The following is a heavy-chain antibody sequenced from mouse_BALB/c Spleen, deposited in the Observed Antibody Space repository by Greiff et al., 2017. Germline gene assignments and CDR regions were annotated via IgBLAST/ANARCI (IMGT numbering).Heavy chain of an antibody. CDR1: GYSFTGYY. V-gene: IGHV1-42*01. CDR3: PYYRYDDLSEGAKGLGS. D-gene: IGHD2-14*01. J-gene: IGHJ3*01. Sequence: EVQLQESGPELVNPVASVKISCKASGYSFTGYYIHWVKQGPRKSLEWIGYISCYNRATSYNQKFKGKAIFTVDKSSSTAYMQFNSLTSEDSAVYYCPYYRYDDLSEGAKGLGSRGEGTLVTVSA. CDR2: ISCYNRAT.